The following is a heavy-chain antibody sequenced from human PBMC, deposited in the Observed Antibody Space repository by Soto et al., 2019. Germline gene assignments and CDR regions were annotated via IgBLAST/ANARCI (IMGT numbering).Heavy chain of an antibody. Sequence: SETLSLTCTVSGGSISSYYWSWIRQPPGKGLEWIGYFFYSGSTNYNPSLKSRVTISVDTSKSQFSLKLSSVTAADTAVYYCARASLAYGLQRKYFDYWGQGTLVTVSS. CDR1: GGSISSYY. V-gene: IGHV4-59*01. J-gene: IGHJ4*02. CDR2: FFYSGST. D-gene: IGHD3-3*02. CDR3: ARASLAYGLQRKYFDY.